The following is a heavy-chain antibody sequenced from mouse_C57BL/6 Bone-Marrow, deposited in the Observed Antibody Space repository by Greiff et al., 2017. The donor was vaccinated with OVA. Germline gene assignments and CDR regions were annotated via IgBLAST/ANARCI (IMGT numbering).Heavy chain of an antibody. D-gene: IGHD3-2*02. CDR1: GFTFSSYA. CDR3: GRRLHRYYAMDY. V-gene: IGHV5-4*03. J-gene: IGHJ4*01. CDR2: ISDGGGYT. Sequence: EVKLMESGGGLVKPGGSLKLSCAASGFTFSSYAMSWVRQTPEKRLEWVATISDGGGYTYYPDNVKGRFTISRDNAKNNLYLQMSQLKSEDTDKYYCGRRLHRYYAMDYWGQGTSVTVSS.